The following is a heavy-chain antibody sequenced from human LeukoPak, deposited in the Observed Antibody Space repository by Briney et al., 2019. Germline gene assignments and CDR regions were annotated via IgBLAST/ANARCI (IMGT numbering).Heavy chain of an antibody. V-gene: IGHV4-30-4*07. CDR2: IYYSGST. J-gene: IGHJ4*02. CDR1: GGSISSGGYS. CDR3: AGTYYYDSSGYYHYSL. D-gene: IGHD3-22*01. Sequence: SETLSLTCAVSGGSISSGGYSWSWIRQPPGKGLEWIGYIYYSGSTYYNPSLKSRVTISVDTSKNQFSLKLSSVTAADTAVYYCAGTYYYDSSGYYHYSLWGQGTLVTVSS.